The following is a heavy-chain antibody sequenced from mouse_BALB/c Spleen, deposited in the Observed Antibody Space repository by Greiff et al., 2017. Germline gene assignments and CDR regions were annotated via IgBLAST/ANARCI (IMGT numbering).Heavy chain of an antibody. J-gene: IGHJ3*01. V-gene: IGHV3-2*02. CDR3: ASPLYGSSLFAY. CDR2: ISYSGST. CDR1: GYSITSDYA. D-gene: IGHD1-1*01. Sequence: EVQLQQSGPGLVKPSQSLSLTCTVTGYSITSDYAWNWIRQFPGNKLEWMGYISYSGSTSYNPSLKSRISITRDTSKNQFFLQLNSVTTEDTATYYCASPLYGSSLFAYWGQGTLVTVSA.